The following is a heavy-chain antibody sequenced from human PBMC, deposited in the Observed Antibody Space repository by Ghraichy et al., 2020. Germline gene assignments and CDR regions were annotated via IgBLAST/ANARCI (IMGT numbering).Heavy chain of an antibody. CDR3: ARFLKRGYYYDSSGSPPLGATAQNAFDI. CDR1: GYSFTSYW. Sequence: GESLNISCKGSGYSFTSYWIGWVRQMPGKGLEWMGIIYPGDSDTRYSPSFQGQVTISADKSISTAYLQWSSLKASDTAMYYCARFLKRGYYYDSSGSPPLGATAQNAFDIWGQGTMVTVSS. D-gene: IGHD3-22*01. V-gene: IGHV5-51*01. CDR2: IYPGDSDT. J-gene: IGHJ3*02.